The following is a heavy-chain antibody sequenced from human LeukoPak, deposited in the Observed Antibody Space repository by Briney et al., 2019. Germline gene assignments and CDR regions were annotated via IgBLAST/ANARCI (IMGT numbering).Heavy chain of an antibody. J-gene: IGHJ6*03. Sequence: GGSLRLACAASGFTFSSFDMHWVRQPTGQGLEWVSTIGTASDTYYPGSVEGRFTLSRDNAKNSLYLQMNSLTAGDTAVYYCARGPHRGKYYYMDVWGKGTTVTVSS. V-gene: IGHV3-13*01. CDR2: IGTASDT. CDR3: ARGPHRGKYYYMDV. CDR1: GFTFSSFD. D-gene: IGHD1-1*01.